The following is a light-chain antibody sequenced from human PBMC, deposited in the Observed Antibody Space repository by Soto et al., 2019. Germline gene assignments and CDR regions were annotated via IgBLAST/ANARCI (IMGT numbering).Light chain of an antibody. CDR2: GAS. CDR1: QSVSSTY. J-gene: IGKJ1*01. CDR3: QPYGSSRWT. Sequence: EIVLTQSPDTLSLFPGERATLSCRASQSVSSTYLAWYQQKLGQAPRLLIFGASSRATGIPDRFSGSGSGTDFTLTISRLEPEDFAVYYCQPYGSSRWTFGQGTKVEIK. V-gene: IGKV3-20*01.